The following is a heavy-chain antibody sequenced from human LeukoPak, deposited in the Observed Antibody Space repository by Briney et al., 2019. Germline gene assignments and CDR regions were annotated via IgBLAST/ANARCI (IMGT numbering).Heavy chain of an antibody. CDR2: ISGSGGST. V-gene: IGHV3-23*01. J-gene: IGHJ4*02. D-gene: IGHD4-17*01. CDR3: VPTDDGDYVRIDY. Sequence: GGSLRLSCSAPGLTFNNHGMSWVRQAAGKGLEWVSGISGSGGSTYYADSVKGRFTISRDNSKNTVYLQMNSLRAEDTAVYYCVPTDDGDYVRIDYWGQGTLVTVSS. CDR1: GLTFNNHG.